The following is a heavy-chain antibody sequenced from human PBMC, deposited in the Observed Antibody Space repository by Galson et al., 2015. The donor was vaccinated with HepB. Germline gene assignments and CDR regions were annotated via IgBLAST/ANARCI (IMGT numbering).Heavy chain of an antibody. V-gene: IGHV3-48*01. CDR2: ISTSGGTI. CDR3: ARGPAWYGYGMDV. J-gene: IGHJ6*02. D-gene: IGHD6-13*01. Sequence: SLRLSCAASGFTFSSYSMNWVRQAPGKGLEWVSYISTSGGTIYYADSVKGRFTISRDNAESSLSLQMSSLRAEDTAVYYCARGPAWYGYGMDVWAQGTTVTVSS. CDR1: GFTFSSYS.